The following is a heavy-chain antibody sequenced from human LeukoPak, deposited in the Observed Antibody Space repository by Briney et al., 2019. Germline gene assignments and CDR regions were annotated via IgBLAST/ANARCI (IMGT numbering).Heavy chain of an antibody. CDR2: IDHSGST. J-gene: IGHJ4*02. V-gene: IGHV4-39*07. Sequence: SETLSLTCTVSGGSISSGGYYWNWIRQPPGKGLEWIGEIDHSGSTNYNPSLKSRVTISVDTSKNQFSLKLSSVTAADTAVYYCAREKPMVRGVPFDYWGQGTLVTVSS. CDR1: GGSISSGGYY. CDR3: AREKPMVRGVPFDY. D-gene: IGHD3-10*01.